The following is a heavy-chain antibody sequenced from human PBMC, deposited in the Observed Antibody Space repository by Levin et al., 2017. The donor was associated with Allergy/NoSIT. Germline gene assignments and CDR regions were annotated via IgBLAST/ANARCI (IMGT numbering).Heavy chain of an antibody. D-gene: IGHD3-10*01. J-gene: IGHJ5*02. Sequence: ASVKVSCAASGFTFSSDWMLWVRQPPGKGLVWISRMNGDGTSTDYADSVKGRFTISRDNAKNTLYLQMNSLRAEDTAVYYCTRGGSGGNWLDPWGQGTLVTVSS. V-gene: IGHV3-74*01. CDR2: MNGDGTST. CDR3: TRGGSGGNWLDP. CDR1: GFTFSSDW.